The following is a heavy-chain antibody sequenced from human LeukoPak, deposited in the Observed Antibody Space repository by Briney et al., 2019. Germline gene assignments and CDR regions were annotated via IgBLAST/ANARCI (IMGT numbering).Heavy chain of an antibody. CDR2: IIPILGIA. D-gene: IGHD5-24*01. V-gene: IGHV1-69*04. Sequence: SVKVSCKASGGTFSSYAISWVRQAPGQGLEWMGRIIPILGIANYAQKFQGRVTITADKSTSTAYMELSSLRSEDTAVYYCARGGRGQWLQLDYWGQGTLVTVSS. J-gene: IGHJ4*02. CDR3: ARGGRGQWLQLDY. CDR1: GGTFSSYA.